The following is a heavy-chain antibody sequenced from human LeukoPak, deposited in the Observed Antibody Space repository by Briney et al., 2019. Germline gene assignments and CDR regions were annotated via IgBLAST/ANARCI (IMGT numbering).Heavy chain of an antibody. CDR2: IFGSGGSP. D-gene: IGHD6-19*01. CDR1: GFTFGSYA. Sequence: QAGGSLRLSCAASGFTFGSYAMYWVRQAPGEGLEWVSGIFGSGGSPHYADSVKGRFTISRDNSKNTVYLQMNSLRVEDTAVYYCGKTTTGYSSGRYPGWPVDYWGQGTLVTVSS. J-gene: IGHJ4*02. CDR3: GKTTTGYSSGRYPGWPVDY. V-gene: IGHV3-23*01.